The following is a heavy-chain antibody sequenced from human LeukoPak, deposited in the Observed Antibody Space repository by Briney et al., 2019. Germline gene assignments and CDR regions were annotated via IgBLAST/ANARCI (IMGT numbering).Heavy chain of an antibody. V-gene: IGHV1-18*04. D-gene: IGHD3-22*01. CDR2: ISAYNGNT. Sequence: ASVKVSCKASGYTFTSYYTHWVRQAPGQGLKWMGWISAYNGNTNYAQKLQGRVTMTTDTSTSTAYMELRSLRSDDTAVYYCARDLGYYYDSSGYPPSYWGQGTLVTVSS. CDR3: ARDLGYYYDSSGYPPSY. CDR1: GYTFTSYY. J-gene: IGHJ4*02.